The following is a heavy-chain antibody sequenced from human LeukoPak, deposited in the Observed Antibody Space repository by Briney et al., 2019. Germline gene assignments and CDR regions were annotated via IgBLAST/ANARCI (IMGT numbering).Heavy chain of an antibody. D-gene: IGHD6-19*01. J-gene: IGHJ4*02. Sequence: SETLSLTCTVSGGSISGYYWSWIRQPAGKGLGWIGRFYTSENTNYNPSLKSRVTMSVDTSKNQFSLNLISVTAADTAVHYCARGPYSSGSYAFDYWGQGTLVTVSS. CDR2: FYTSENT. V-gene: IGHV4-4*07. CDR1: GGSISGYY. CDR3: ARGPYSSGSYAFDY.